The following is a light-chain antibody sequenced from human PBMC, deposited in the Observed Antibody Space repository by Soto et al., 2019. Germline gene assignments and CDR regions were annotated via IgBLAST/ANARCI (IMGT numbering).Light chain of an antibody. V-gene: IGKV1-5*03. J-gene: IGKJ1*01. Sequence: DIQMTQSPSTLSGSVGDRVTITCRASQTISSWLAWYQQKPGKATKLLIYEASTLKSGVPSRFSGSGSGTEFPLTISSLQPDDFANYYCQQYNSYWTFGQGTKVDIK. CDR1: QTISSW. CDR3: QQYNSYWT. CDR2: EAS.